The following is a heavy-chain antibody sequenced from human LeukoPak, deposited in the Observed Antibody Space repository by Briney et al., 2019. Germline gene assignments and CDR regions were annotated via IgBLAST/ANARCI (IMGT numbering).Heavy chain of an antibody. Sequence: PGGSLRLSCAASGFTFSSYAMSWVRQAPGKGLEWDSAISGIGGSTYYADSVKGRSTISRDNSKNTLYLQMNILRAEDTAVYYCAIQQAYYYDSSGYYSFDYWGQGTLVTVSS. CDR2: ISGIGGST. V-gene: IGHV3-23*01. CDR3: AIQQAYYYDSSGYYSFDY. D-gene: IGHD3-22*01. J-gene: IGHJ4*02. CDR1: GFTFSSYA.